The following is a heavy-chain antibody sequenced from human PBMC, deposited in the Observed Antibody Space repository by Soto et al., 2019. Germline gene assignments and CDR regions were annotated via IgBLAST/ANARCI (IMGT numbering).Heavy chain of an antibody. V-gene: IGHV4-59*01. Sequence: PSETLSLTCTVSGGSIISYYCSFIRQPPGKGLEWIVYIYYSGSTNYNPSLKSRVTISVDTSKNQFSLKLSSVTAADTAVYYCVSSTPRGGMDVWGQGTTVTVSS. CDR1: GGSIISYY. J-gene: IGHJ6*02. CDR3: VSSTPRGGMDV. CDR2: IYYSGST. D-gene: IGHD2-2*01.